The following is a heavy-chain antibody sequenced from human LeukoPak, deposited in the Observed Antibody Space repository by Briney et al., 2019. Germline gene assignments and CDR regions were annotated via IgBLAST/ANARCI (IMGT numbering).Heavy chain of an antibody. CDR1: GFTFSSYW. CDR2: IKQDGSEK. Sequence: GGSLRLSCAASGFTFSSYWMSWVRQAPGKGLEWVANIKQDGSEKYYVDSVKGRFTISRDNAKNSLYLQMNSLRAEDTAVYYCARERQVDSSSWYFDYWGQGTLVTVSS. J-gene: IGHJ4*02. CDR3: ARERQVDSSSWYFDY. D-gene: IGHD6-13*01. V-gene: IGHV3-7*01.